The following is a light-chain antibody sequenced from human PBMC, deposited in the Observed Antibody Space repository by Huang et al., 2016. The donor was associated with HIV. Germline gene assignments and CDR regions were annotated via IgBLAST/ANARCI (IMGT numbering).Light chain of an antibody. Sequence: DIVMTQSSLSLPVTPGEPASISCRSSQSLLHSNGYNYLDWYLQKAGQSPQLLIYLGSNRASGVPDRFSGSGSGTDFTLKISRVEAEDVGVYYCMQTLQTPLTFGGGTKVEIK. CDR2: LGS. V-gene: IGKV2-28*01. CDR3: MQTLQTPLT. CDR1: QSLLHSNGYNY. J-gene: IGKJ4*01.